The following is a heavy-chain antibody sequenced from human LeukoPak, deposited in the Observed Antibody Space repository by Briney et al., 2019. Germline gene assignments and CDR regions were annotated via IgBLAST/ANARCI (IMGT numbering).Heavy chain of an antibody. J-gene: IGHJ4*02. V-gene: IGHV1-18*01. CDR2: IGAYNGNT. D-gene: IGHD3-16*01. CDR1: GCPFTNYA. CDR3: ASGPVWEFDY. Sequence: ASVKVSCKASGCPFTNYAYHWVRQAPGQGLEWMGWIGAYNGNTNYAQKLQGRVTTTTDTSTSTAYMELRSLRSDDTAVYYCASGPVWEFDYWGQGTLVTVSS.